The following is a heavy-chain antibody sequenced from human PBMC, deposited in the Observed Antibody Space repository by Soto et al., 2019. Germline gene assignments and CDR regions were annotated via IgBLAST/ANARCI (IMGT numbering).Heavy chain of an antibody. CDR2: ISYDGSNK. J-gene: IGHJ6*02. CDR1: GFTFSSYG. D-gene: IGHD2-21*02. Sequence: GGSLRLSCAASGFTFSSYGMHWVRQAPGKGLEWVAVISYDGSNKYYADSVKGRFTISRDNSKNTLYLQMNSLRAEDTAVYYCAKEISPVTATASYYYGMDVWGQGTTVTISS. V-gene: IGHV3-30*18. CDR3: AKEISPVTATASYYYGMDV.